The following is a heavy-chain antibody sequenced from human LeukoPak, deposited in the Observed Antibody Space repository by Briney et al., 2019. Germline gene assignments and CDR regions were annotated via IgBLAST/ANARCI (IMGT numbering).Heavy chain of an antibody. D-gene: IGHD5-18*01. CDR1: GGSISSSSYY. J-gene: IGHJ4*02. CDR3: ARDGLYSYGYSYFDY. V-gene: IGHV4-39*07. CDR2: IYYSGST. Sequence: PSETLSLTCTVSGGSISSSSYYWGWIRQPPGKGLEWIGSIYYSGSTYYNPSLKSRVTMSIDTSKNQFSLKLTSVTAADTAVYYCARDGLYSYGYSYFDYWGRGTLVTVSS.